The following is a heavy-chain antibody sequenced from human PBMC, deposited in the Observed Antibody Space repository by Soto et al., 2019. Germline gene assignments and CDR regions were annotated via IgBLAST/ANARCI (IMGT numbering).Heavy chain of an antibody. CDR2: IIPSLGTA. Sequence: QVQLVQSGAEVKKPGSSVKVSCKASGGTFSSYAINWVRQAPGQGLEWMGGIIPSLGTANYAQKFQGRVAIAADESTGTADVALSSLRSEDTAVYYCARTTLEIAILAYWGQGTLVTVSS. CDR1: GGTFSSYA. J-gene: IGHJ4*02. D-gene: IGHD2-21*01. CDR3: ARTTLEIAILAY. V-gene: IGHV1-69*01.